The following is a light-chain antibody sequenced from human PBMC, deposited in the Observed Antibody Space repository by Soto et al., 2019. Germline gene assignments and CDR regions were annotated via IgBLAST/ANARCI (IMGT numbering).Light chain of an antibody. CDR1: QGITNW. J-gene: IGKJ4*01. CDR3: QQANSFQLT. Sequence: DIQMTQSPSAGSASVGDRVTITCRASQGITNWLAWYQQKPGKAPKLLIYAASGLPSGVPSRFSGSGSGTDFTLTISSLQPEDFATYYCQQANSFQLTFGGGTTVDIK. V-gene: IGKV1-12*01. CDR2: AAS.